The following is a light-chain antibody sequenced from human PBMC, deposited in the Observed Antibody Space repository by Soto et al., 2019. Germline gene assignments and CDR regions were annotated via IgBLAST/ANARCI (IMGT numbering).Light chain of an antibody. CDR2: GAS. V-gene: IGKV3-20*01. J-gene: IGKJ3*01. Sequence: EIVLTQSPGPLSLSPGERATLSCRASQSVSSSYLAWYQQKPGQAPRLLIYGASSRATGIPDRFSGSGSGTDCTLTISRLKPEEFAVYYCQQYRSSFTVGPGTKVDIK. CDR1: QSVSSSY. CDR3: QQYRSSFT.